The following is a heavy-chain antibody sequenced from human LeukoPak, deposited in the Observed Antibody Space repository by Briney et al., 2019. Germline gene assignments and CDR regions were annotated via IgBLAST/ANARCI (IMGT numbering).Heavy chain of an antibody. V-gene: IGHV3-23*01. J-gene: IGHJ4*02. Sequence: GGSLRLSCAASEFTVSSNYMSWVRQAPGKGLEWVSAASGNGDSTYYADSVKGRFTISRDNSKNTLYLQMNSLRADDTAVYYCAKRDSYGKFDYWGQGTLVTVSS. CDR3: AKRDSYGKFDY. D-gene: IGHD5-18*01. CDR1: EFTVSSNY. CDR2: ASGNGDST.